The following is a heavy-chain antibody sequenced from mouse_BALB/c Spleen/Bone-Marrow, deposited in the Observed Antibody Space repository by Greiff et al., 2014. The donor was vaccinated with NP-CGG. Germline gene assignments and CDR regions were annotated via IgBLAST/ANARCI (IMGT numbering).Heavy chain of an antibody. CDR1: GFNIKDTY. CDR2: IDPANGNT. D-gene: IGHD1-1*01. Sequence: VQLKESGAELVKPGAPVKLSCTASGFNIKDTYMYWMKQRPEKGLEWIGRIDPANGNTKYDPKFQGKATITADTSSNTAYLQLSSLTSEDTAVYYCARYDYGWYFYVWGAGTPVPVSS. J-gene: IGHJ1*01. CDR3: ARYDYGWYFYV. V-gene: IGHV14-3*02.